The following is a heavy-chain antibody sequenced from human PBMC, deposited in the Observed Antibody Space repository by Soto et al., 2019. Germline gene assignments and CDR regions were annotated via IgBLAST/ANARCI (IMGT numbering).Heavy chain of an antibody. CDR2: ISRGGTTT. CDR3: VRDPEGINDFDY. V-gene: IGHV3-48*02. Sequence: GGSLRLSCVSSGIIFSTYGRNWVRLAPGKGLEWISFISRGGTTTHYADSVKGRFSISRDNAKNSLYLDMSSLRDEDTAVYYCVRDPEGINDFDYWCLGNLVTVS. CDR1: GIIFSTYG. J-gene: IGHJ4*02.